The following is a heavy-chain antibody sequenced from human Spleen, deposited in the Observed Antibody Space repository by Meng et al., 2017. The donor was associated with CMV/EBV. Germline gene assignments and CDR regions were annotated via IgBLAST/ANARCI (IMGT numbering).Heavy chain of an antibody. V-gene: IGHV3-43*01. D-gene: IGHD1-26*01. CDR3: VRGGYSGSLTMGYYGMDV. J-gene: IGHJ6*02. CDR2: ISWDGGST. CDR1: GFTFDDYT. Sequence: GESLKISCAASGFTFDDYTMHWVRQAPGKGLEWVSLISWDGGSTYYADSVKGRFTISRDNSNNSLYLQMNSLRAEDTAVYYCVRGGYSGSLTMGYYGMDVWGQGATVTVSS.